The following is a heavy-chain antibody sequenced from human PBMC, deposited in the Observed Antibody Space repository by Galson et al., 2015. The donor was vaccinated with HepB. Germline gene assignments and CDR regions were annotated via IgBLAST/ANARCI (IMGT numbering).Heavy chain of an antibody. CDR2: ISWNSGSI. V-gene: IGHV3-9*01. J-gene: IGHJ3*02. D-gene: IGHD1-1*01. CDR3: ASRSDWNLPYDAFDI. Sequence: SLRLSCAASGFTFDDYAMHWVRQAPGKGLEWVSGISWNSGSIGYADSVKGRFTISRDNSKNTLYLQMNSLRAEDTAVYYCASRSDWNLPYDAFDIWGQGTMVTVS. CDR1: GFTFDDYA.